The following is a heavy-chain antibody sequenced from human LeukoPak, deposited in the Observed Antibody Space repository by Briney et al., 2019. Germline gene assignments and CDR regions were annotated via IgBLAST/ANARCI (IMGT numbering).Heavy chain of an antibody. CDR1: GYTLTELS. V-gene: IGHV1-24*01. D-gene: IGHD6-13*01. CDR3: ATDLTKMDSSSWYLAFDI. CDR2: FDPEDGET. Sequence: ASVKVSCKVSGYTLTELSMHWVRQAPGKGLEWMGGFDPEDGETIYAQKFPGRVTMTEDTSTDTAYMELSSLRSEDTAVYYCATDLTKMDSSSWYLAFDIWGQGTMVTVSS. J-gene: IGHJ3*02.